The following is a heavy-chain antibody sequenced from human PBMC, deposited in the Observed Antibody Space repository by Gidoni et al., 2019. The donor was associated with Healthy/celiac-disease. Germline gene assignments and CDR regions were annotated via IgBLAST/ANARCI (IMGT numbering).Heavy chain of an antibody. CDR2: ISSSSSYI. J-gene: IGHJ4*02. Sequence: EVQLVESGGGLVKPGGSLRLSCAASGFTFSSYSMNWGRQAPGKGLEWVSSISSSSSYIYYADSVKGRFTISRDNAKNSLYLQMNSLRAEDTAVYYCARDHDFWSGYYIPSAYYWGQGTLVTVSS. CDR3: ARDHDFWSGYYIPSAYY. V-gene: IGHV3-21*01. CDR1: GFTFSSYS. D-gene: IGHD3-3*01.